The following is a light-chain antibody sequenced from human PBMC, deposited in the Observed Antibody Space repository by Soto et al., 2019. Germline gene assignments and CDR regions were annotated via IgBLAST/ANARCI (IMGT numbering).Light chain of an antibody. J-gene: IGKJ1*01. CDR3: MQASQLPWT. CDR1: QSLVHGDGKTY. Sequence: EIVLTQTPLSSPVPLGPPASISCSSSQSLVHGDGKTYLNWLHQRPGQPPRLLIYEISNRFSGVPDRFSGSGAGTDFTLKISRVEGDDVGIYFCMQASQLPWTFGQGTKVEI. CDR2: EIS. V-gene: IGKV2-24*01.